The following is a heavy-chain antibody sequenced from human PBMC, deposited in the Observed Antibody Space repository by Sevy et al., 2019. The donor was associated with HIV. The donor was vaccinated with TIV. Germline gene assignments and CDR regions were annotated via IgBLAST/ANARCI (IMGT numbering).Heavy chain of an antibody. CDR1: GFTFSSYA. D-gene: IGHD3-10*01. Sequence: GGSLRLSCAASGFTFSSYAMSWVRQAPGKGLEWVSAISGSGGSTYYADSVKGRFTISRDNSKNTLYLQMNSLRAEDTAVYYCAKDRVRGELQYYFDYWGQGTLVTVSS. CDR2: ISGSGGST. CDR3: AKDRVRGELQYYFDY. V-gene: IGHV3-23*01. J-gene: IGHJ4*02.